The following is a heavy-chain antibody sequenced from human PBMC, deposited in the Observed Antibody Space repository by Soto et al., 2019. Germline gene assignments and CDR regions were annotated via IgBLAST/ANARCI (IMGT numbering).Heavy chain of an antibody. Sequence: EVRLLESGGGLVQPGGSLRLSCAASGFTFSVYAMSWVRQAPGKGLEWVSGISGSGDSTHYAESVKGRFTVSRDNSKSMLYLQTNSLRAEDTAIYYCAKALYGGFTYWGKGTLVTVSS. D-gene: IGHD3-10*01. CDR2: ISGSGDST. CDR3: AKALYGGFTY. CDR1: GFTFSVYA. V-gene: IGHV3-23*01. J-gene: IGHJ4*02.